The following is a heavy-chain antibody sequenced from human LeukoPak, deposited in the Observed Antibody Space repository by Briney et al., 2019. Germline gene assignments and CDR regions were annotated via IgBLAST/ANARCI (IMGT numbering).Heavy chain of an antibody. CDR1: GFTFSSYA. Sequence: PGGSLRLSCAASGFTFSSYAMSWVRQAPGKGLEWVSAISGSGGSTYYADSVKGRFTISRDNSKNTLYLQMNSLRAEDTAVYYCAKVGAAPRRRLVDIVATRAGPAGFMTYWGQGTLVTVSS. CDR3: AKVGAAPRRRLVDIVATRAGPAGFMTY. J-gene: IGHJ4*02. CDR2: ISGSGGST. V-gene: IGHV3-23*01. D-gene: IGHD5-12*01.